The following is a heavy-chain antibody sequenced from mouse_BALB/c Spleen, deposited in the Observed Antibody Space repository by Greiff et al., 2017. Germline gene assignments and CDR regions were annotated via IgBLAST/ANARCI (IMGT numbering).Heavy chain of an antibody. D-gene: IGHD1-1*02. CDR2: INPYNDGT. V-gene: IGHV1-14*01. J-gene: IGHJ4*01. CDR3: ARRGGNYAMDY. CDR1: GYTFTSYV. Sequence: EVQLQESGPELVKPGASVKMSCKASGYTFTSYVMHWVKQKPGQGLEWIGNINPYNDGTKYNEKFKGKATLTSDKSSSTAYMELSSLTSEDSAVYYCARRGGNYAMDYWGQGTSVTVSS.